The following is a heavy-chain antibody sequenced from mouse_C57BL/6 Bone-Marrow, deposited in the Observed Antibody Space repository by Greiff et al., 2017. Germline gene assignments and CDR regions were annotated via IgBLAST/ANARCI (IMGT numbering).Heavy chain of an antibody. J-gene: IGHJ4*01. V-gene: IGHV14-4*01. CDR1: GFNIKDDY. CDR2: IDPENGDT. D-gene: IGHD4-1*01. Sequence: EVQLQQSGAELVRPGASVKLSCTASGFNIKDDYMHWVKQRPEQGLEWIGWIDPENGDTEYASKFQGKATITADTSSNTAYLQLSSLTSEDTAVYCCTAHALGNAMDYWGQGTSVTVSS. CDR3: TAHALGNAMDY.